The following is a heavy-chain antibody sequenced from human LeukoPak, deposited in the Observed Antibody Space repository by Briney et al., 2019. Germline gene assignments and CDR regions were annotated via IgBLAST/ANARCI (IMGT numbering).Heavy chain of an antibody. CDR3: ARVYDYGDPEYFQH. V-gene: IGHV3-21*01. Sequence: GGSLRLSCAASGFTFSSYSMNWVRQAPGKGLEWVSSISSSSSYIYYADSVKGRFTISRDNAKNSPYLQMNSLRAEDTAVYYCARVYDYGDPEYFQHWGQGTLVTVSS. CDR1: GFTFSSYS. D-gene: IGHD4-17*01. CDR2: ISSSSSYI. J-gene: IGHJ1*01.